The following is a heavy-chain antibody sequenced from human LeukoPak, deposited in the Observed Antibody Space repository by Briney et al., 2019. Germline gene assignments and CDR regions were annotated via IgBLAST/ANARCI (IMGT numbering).Heavy chain of an antibody. CDR2: IYYSGST. Sequence: SETLSLTCTVSGGSISSYYWSWIRQPPGKGLEWSGYIYYSGSTNYNPSLKSRVTISVDTSKNQFSLKLSSVTAADTAVYYCARAARIAAVLAPFDPWGQGTLVTVSS. CDR3: ARAARIAAVLAPFDP. D-gene: IGHD6-13*01. J-gene: IGHJ5*02. V-gene: IGHV4-59*01. CDR1: GGSISSYY.